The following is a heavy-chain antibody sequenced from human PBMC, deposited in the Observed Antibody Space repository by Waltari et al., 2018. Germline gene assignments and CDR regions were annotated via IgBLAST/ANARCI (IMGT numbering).Heavy chain of an antibody. V-gene: IGHV1-8*02. CDR3: AIGDFILRYFDWPQGSY. Sequence: QVQLVQSGAEVKKPGASVKVSCKASGYPFTSYDINWVRQATGQGLEGMGWMNPNSGKTDDAQKFQCRVTMTRNTSISTAYMWLSSLRSEDTAVYYCAIGDFILRYFDWPQGSYWGQGTLVTVSS. D-gene: IGHD3-9*01. CDR1: GYPFTSYD. J-gene: IGHJ4*02. CDR2: MNPNSGKT.